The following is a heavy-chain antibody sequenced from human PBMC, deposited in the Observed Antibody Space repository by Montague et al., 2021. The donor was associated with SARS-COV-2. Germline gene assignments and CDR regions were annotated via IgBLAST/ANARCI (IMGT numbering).Heavy chain of an antibody. Sequence: SETLSLTCSVSGGQFIRSSHYWAWIRQAPSRGLEWIGNIYFSGSTNSNPSLRSRLTLSLDMSRAQFSLELRAVTASDTALYYCARAYRGVPGWDFFDSWGQGLLVAVSS. CDR2: IYFSGST. D-gene: IGHD6-19*01. V-gene: IGHV4-39*07. CDR3: ARAYRGVPGWDFFDS. J-gene: IGHJ4*02. CDR1: GGQFIRSSHY.